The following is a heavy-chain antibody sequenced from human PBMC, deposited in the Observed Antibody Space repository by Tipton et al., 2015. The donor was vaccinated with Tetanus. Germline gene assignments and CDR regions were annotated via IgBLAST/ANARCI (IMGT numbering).Heavy chain of an antibody. D-gene: IGHD1-1*01. CDR1: GGSISSGGYY. CDR3: ARERYIHYGMDV. Sequence: TLSLTCIVSGGSISSGGYYWSWIRQHPGKGLEWLGYIYDSGSIYYNPSLKRRVSISIYTSKNQFSQKLSSVIAADTAVYYFARERYIHYGMDVWGQGTTVTVSS. J-gene: IGHJ6*02. CDR2: IYDSGSI. V-gene: IGHV4-31*03.